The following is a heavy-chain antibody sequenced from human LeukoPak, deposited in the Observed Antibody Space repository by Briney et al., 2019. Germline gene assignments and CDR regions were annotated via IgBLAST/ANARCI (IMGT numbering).Heavy chain of an antibody. V-gene: IGHV4-39*01. CDR1: GGSISSSSYY. CDR2: VYNSGST. J-gene: IGHJ4*02. Sequence: PSETLSLTCTVSGGSISSSSYYWGWIRQPPGKGLEWIGSVYNSGSTYYNPSLKRRVTIAVDTSKSQFSLKLSSVTAADTAVYYWARGPNYSNYVDYWGQGTLVTVSS. CDR3: ARGPNYSNYVDY. D-gene: IGHD4-11*01.